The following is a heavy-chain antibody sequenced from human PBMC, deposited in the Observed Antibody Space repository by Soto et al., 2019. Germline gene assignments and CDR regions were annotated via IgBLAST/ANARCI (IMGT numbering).Heavy chain of an antibody. CDR3: VRTARQGAVAPHWFDR. D-gene: IGHD2-21*02. CDR1: GASIRSTDYY. Sequence: SETLSLTCTVSGASIRSTDYYWSWIRQAPGKGLEWIGYVYYTGSTYYNPSLISRLTISVDTSKNQFSLKLTSVTAAETAVYYCVRTARQGAVAPHWFDRWGQGTQVTVSS. V-gene: IGHV4-30-4*01. J-gene: IGHJ5*02. CDR2: VYYTGST.